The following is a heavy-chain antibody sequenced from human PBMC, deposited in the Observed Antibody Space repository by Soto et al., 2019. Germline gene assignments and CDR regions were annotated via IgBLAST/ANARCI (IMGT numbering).Heavy chain of an antibody. CDR1: GYSLNELC. J-gene: IGHJ1*01. V-gene: IGHV1-24*01. CDR2: FDPEEGKM. CDR3: ATDLGVALAPLSILYFQQ. D-gene: IGHD3-10*01. Sequence: ASVKVSCKVSGYSLNELCMHWVRQPPGKGLEWIGGFDPEEGKMIYAQNFQGRVTMTEDTSTDTAYMELNSLTSEDTAIYYCATDLGVALAPLSILYFQQWGQGTVVTVSS.